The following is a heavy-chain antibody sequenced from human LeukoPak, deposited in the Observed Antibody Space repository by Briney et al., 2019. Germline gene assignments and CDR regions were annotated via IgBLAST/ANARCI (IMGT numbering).Heavy chain of an antibody. CDR1: GFTFSSYA. CDR3: ARGYLSSSSLAPIDY. CDR2: ISGSGAGT. Sequence: GGSLRPSSVASGFTFSSYAMTWVRQAPGKGLQWVSSISGSGAGTHYADSVKGRFTISRDNSKNSLYLQMNSLRAEDTALFFCARGYLSSSSLAPIDYWGQGTLVSVSS. V-gene: IGHV3-23*01. J-gene: IGHJ4*02. D-gene: IGHD6-6*01.